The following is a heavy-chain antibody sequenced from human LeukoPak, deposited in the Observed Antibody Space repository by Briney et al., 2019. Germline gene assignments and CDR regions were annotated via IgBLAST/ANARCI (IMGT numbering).Heavy chain of an antibody. J-gene: IGHJ4*02. CDR2: ISSSSNTI. V-gene: IGHV3-48*02. Sequence: PGGSLRLSCAASGFTFSSYSMNWVRQAPGKGLEWVSSISSSSNTIYYADSVKGRFTISRDNARNLLYLQMHSLRDEDTAVYYCARQDCSGGSCYSIPFDYWGQGTQVTASS. CDR3: ARQDCSGGSCYSIPFDY. D-gene: IGHD2-15*01. CDR1: GFTFSSYS.